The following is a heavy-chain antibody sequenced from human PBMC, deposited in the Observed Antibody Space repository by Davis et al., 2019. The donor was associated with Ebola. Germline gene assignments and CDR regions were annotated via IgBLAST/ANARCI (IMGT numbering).Heavy chain of an antibody. CDR1: VITFSSYA. V-gene: IGHV3-7*01. J-gene: IGHJ6*04. Sequence: GESLKISCADSVITFSSYAMTWVRQAPGKGLEWVANIKSDGSEKYYVDSVKGRFIISRDNAENSLYLQMNSLRAEDTAVYNCARGSGYYGMDVWGKGTTVSVSS. CDR2: IKSDGSEK. CDR3: ARGSGYYGMDV.